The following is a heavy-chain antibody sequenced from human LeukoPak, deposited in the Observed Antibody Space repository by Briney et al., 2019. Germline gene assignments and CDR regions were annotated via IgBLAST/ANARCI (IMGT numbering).Heavy chain of an antibody. V-gene: IGHV2-70*11. J-gene: IGHJ4*02. CDR1: GFSLSTSGMC. CDR3: ARIRTPYGSGSYYNFD. CDR2: NDWDDDK. Sequence: SGPTLVNPTQTLTLTCTFSGFSLSTSGMCVSWIRQPPGKALEWLARNDWDDDKYYSISLKNRLTISKHTSKNQVVLTMTNMDPVDTATYYCARIRTPYGSGSYYNFDWGQGTLVTVSS. D-gene: IGHD3-10*01.